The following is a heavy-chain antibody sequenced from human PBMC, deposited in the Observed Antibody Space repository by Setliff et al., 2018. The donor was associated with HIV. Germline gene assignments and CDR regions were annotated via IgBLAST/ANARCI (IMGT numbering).Heavy chain of an antibody. CDR1: GYTFTNYG. D-gene: IGHD2-15*01. V-gene: IGHV1-8*03. CDR2: MNPDSGNT. J-gene: IGHJ6*03. Sequence: ASVKVSCKASGYTFTNYGISWVRQAPGLGLEWMGWMNPDSGNTGSAQNFQGRLTITWNTSISTAYMELGSLGFDDTAVYFCARTRSGGSSVYYYYYMDVWGQGTAVTVS. CDR3: ARTRSGGSSVYYYYYMDV.